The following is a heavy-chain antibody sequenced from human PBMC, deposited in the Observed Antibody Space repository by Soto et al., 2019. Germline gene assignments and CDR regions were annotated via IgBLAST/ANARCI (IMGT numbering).Heavy chain of an antibody. D-gene: IGHD6-19*01. CDR1: GGTFSSYA. Sequence: SVKVSCKASGGTFSSYAISWVRQAPGQGLEWMGGIIPIFGTANYAQKFQGRVAITADESTSTAYMELSSLRSEDTAVYYCARGSSGYSSGWYLSYYYYGMDVWGQGTTVTVSS. CDR2: IIPIFGTA. CDR3: ARGSSGYSSGWYLSYYYYGMDV. J-gene: IGHJ6*02. V-gene: IGHV1-69*13.